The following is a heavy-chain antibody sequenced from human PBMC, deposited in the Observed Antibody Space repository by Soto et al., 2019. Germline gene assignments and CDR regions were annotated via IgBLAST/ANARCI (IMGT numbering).Heavy chain of an antibody. V-gene: IGHV1-69*06. D-gene: IGHD2-2*01. CDR2: TIPLFGTP. CDR3: ARDAVGYQPPTY. J-gene: IGHJ4*02. Sequence: QVQLVQSGAEVKKPGSSVKVSCKASGGTFSSYAITWVRQAPGQGLEWMGGTIPLFGTPNYAQKCQGRVTITADKATNPVYMELSSLRSEDTAVYYCARDAVGYQPPTYWGPGTLVTVSS. CDR1: GGTFSSYA.